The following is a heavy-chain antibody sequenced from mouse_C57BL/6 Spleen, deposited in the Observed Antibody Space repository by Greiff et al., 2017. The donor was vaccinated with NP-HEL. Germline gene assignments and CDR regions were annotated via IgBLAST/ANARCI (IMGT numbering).Heavy chain of an antibody. Sequence: QVQLKESGAELVRPGTSVKVSCKASGYAFTNYLIEWVKQRPGQGLEWIGVINPGSGGTNYNEKFKGKATLTADKSSSTAYMQLSSLTSEDSAVYFCARGTTVVARDYWGQGTTLTVSS. J-gene: IGHJ2*01. CDR1: GYAFTNYL. CDR2: INPGSGGT. CDR3: ARGTTVVARDY. V-gene: IGHV1-54*01. D-gene: IGHD1-1*01.